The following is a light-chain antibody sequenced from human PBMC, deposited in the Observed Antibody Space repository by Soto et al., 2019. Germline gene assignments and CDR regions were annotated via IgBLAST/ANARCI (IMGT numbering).Light chain of an antibody. CDR1: QSVSSN. CDR3: QQYNNWPPWT. Sequence: ETVMTQSPATLSVSPGERATLSCWSSQSVSSNLAWYQQKPGQAPRLLIYGASTRATGIPARFSGSGSGTEFTLTISSLQSEDFAVYYCQQYNNWPPWTFGQGTKVDIK. V-gene: IGKV3-15*01. J-gene: IGKJ1*01. CDR2: GAS.